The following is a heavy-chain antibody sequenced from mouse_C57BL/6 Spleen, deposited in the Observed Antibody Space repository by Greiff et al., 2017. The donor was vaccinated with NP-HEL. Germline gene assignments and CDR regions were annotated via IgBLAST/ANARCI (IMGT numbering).Heavy chain of an antibody. Sequence: QVQLQQSGAELVRPGASVTLSCKASGYTFTDYEMHWVKQTPVHGLEWIGAIDPETGGTAYNQKFKGKAILTADKSSSTAYMELRSLTSEDSAVYYCTRGSGGPYYFDYWGQGTTLTVSS. CDR1: GYTFTDYE. CDR3: TRGSGGPYYFDY. CDR2: IDPETGGT. D-gene: IGHD6-1*01. V-gene: IGHV1-15*01. J-gene: IGHJ2*01.